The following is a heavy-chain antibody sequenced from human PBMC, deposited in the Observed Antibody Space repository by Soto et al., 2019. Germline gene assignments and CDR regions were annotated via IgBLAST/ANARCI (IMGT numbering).Heavy chain of an antibody. Sequence: LEILSLTCAVYGGSFSGYYLSWIRQPPGKGLEWIGEINHSGSTNYNPSLKSRVTISVDTSKNQFSLKLSSVTAADTAVYYCARSSAAAGTGWFDPWGQGTLVTVSS. D-gene: IGHD6-13*01. CDR3: ARSSAAAGTGWFDP. V-gene: IGHV4-34*01. J-gene: IGHJ5*02. CDR2: INHSGST. CDR1: GGSFSGYY.